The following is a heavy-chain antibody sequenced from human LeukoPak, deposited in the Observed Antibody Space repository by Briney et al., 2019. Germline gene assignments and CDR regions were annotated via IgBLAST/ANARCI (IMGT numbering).Heavy chain of an antibody. CDR2: ISYTGST. D-gene: IGHD6-13*01. J-gene: IGHJ4*02. V-gene: IGHV4-59*01. CDR1: GGSISSYY. CDR3: ARDSSIWYRGAFDY. Sequence: PSGTLSLTCTVSGGSISSYYWSWIRQPPGKGPEWIGYISYTGSTNYNPSLKSRVTISGDTSKNQFSLKLTSVTAADTAVYYCARDSSIWYRGAFDYWGQGTLVTVSS.